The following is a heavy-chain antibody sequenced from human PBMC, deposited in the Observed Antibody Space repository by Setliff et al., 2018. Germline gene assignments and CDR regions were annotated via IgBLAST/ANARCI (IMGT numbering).Heavy chain of an antibody. D-gene: IGHD4-4*01. CDR2: INTNSGNP. J-gene: IGHJ4*02. CDR3: ARDGGNGVDY. Sequence: ASVKVSCKASGYAITNFALNWVRQAPGQGPEWMGWINTNSGNPTYAQGFTGRLVFSLDTSVNTAFVQISSLKAEDTAVYYCARDGGNGVDYWGQGTLVTVSS. CDR1: GYAITNFA. V-gene: IGHV7-4-1*02.